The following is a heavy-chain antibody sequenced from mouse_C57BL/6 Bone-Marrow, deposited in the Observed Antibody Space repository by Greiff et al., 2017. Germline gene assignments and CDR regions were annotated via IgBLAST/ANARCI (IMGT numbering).Heavy chain of an antibody. CDR3: ARDRCSFDD. Sequence: EVQRVESGGGLVKPGGSLKLSCAASGFTFSSYAMSWVRQTPEKRLEWVATISDGGSYTYYPDNVKGRFTISRDNAKNNLYLQMSHLKSEDTAMYYCARDRCSFDDWGQGTTLTVSS. J-gene: IGHJ2*01. V-gene: IGHV5-4*01. CDR2: ISDGGSYT. CDR1: GFTFSSYA.